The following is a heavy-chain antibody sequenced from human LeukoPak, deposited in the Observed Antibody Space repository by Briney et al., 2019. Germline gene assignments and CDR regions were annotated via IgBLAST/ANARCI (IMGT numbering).Heavy chain of an antibody. CDR2: ISYDGSNK. J-gene: IGHJ4*02. Sequence: GGSLRLSCAASGFTFSSYGMHWVRQAPGKGLEWVAVISYDGSNKYYADSVKGRFTISRDNSKNTLFLQMNSLRGEDTAVYYCARDKDYGFDYWGQGTLVTVSS. V-gene: IGHV3-30*03. CDR3: ARDKDYGFDY. CDR1: GFTFSSYG. D-gene: IGHD4-17*01.